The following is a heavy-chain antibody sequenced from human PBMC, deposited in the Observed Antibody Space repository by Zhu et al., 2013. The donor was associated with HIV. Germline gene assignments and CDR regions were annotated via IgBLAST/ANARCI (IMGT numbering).Heavy chain of an antibody. CDR2: IYYSGST. D-gene: IGHD3-10*01. J-gene: IGHJ5*02. Sequence: QVQLQESGPGLVKPSETLSLTCTVSGGSVSSGSYYWSWIRQPPGKGLEWIGYIYYSGSTNYNPSLKSRVTISVDTSKNQFSLKLSSVTAADTAVYYCARALMVQGAAGVWFDPWGQGTLVTVSS. CDR1: GGSVSSGSYY. CDR3: ARALMVQGAAGVWFDP. V-gene: IGHV4-61*01.